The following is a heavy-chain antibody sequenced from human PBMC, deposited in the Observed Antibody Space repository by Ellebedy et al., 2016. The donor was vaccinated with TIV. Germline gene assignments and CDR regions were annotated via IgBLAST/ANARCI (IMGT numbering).Heavy chain of an antibody. CDR1: GFTFSSYG. CDR2: ISYDGSNK. CDR3: GSLPAATYYYYYYMDV. V-gene: IGHV3-30*03. J-gene: IGHJ6*03. Sequence: GESLKISXAASGFTFSSYGMHWVRQAPGKGLEWVAVISYDGSNKYYADSVKGRFTISRDNSKNPLYLQMNSMRAEDTAVYYCGSLPAATYYYYYYMDVWGKGTTVTVSS. D-gene: IGHD2-2*01.